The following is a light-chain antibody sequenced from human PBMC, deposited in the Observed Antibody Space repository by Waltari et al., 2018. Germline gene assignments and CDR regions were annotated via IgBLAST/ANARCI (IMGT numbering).Light chain of an antibody. J-gene: IGKJ3*01. CDR2: AAS. Sequence: EIVLTQSPGALSLSPGERATLSCRASQSVSSNYIAWYQQKPGQAPRLLIHAASMRATGIPDRFSGSGSGTDFTLTIRRLETEDFAVYYCQQYGNSNPLFGPGTKVDIK. V-gene: IGKV3-20*01. CDR3: QQYGNSNPL. CDR1: QSVSSNY.